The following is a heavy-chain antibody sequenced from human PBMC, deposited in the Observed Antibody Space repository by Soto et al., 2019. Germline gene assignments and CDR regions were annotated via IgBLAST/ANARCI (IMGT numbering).Heavy chain of an antibody. D-gene: IGHD4-17*01. CDR1: GFIFSDYY. J-gene: IGHJ4*02. CDR2: IRKKLNSYTT. V-gene: IGHV3-72*01. CDR3: AKVSTTFYFDF. Sequence: EVHLVESGGGLVQPGGSLRLSCAASGFIFSDYYMDWVRQVPGKGLEWVGRIRKKLNSYTTEYAASVRGRFTISRDDSENSMYLQMNSLKTEDTAVYFCAKVSTTFYFDFWGQGTLVTVSP.